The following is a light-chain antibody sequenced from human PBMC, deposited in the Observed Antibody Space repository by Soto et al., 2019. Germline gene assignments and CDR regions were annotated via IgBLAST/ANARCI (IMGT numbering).Light chain of an antibody. CDR1: QSVSSN. CDR2: DAS. J-gene: IGKJ1*01. Sequence: EIVMTQSPATLSVSPGERATLSCRASQSVSSNLAWFQQKPGQAPRMVIYDASTRAAGIPARFGGSGSGTEFTLTISSLQSEDFAVYYCQQYHNWPRTCGQGTKV. CDR3: QQYHNWPRT. V-gene: IGKV3-15*01.